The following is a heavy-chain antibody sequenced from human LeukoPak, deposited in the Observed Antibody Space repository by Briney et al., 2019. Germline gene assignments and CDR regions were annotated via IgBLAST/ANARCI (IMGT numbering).Heavy chain of an antibody. CDR1: GFTFSSYD. J-gene: IGHJ4*02. V-gene: IGHV3-13*01. D-gene: IGHD1-26*01. Sequence: GGSLRLSCAASGFTFSSYDMHWVRQATGKGLEWVSAIGTAGDTYYTGSVKGRFTISRENAKNSLYLQMNSLRAGDTAVYYCARAKLGATYDYWGQGTLVTVSS. CDR3: ARAKLGATYDY. CDR2: IGTAGDT.